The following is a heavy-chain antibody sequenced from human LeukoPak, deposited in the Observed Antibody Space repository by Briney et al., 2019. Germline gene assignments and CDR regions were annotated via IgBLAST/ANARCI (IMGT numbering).Heavy chain of an antibody. CDR1: GFTFTRNA. D-gene: IGHD3-10*01. V-gene: IGHV3-30-3*01. CDR3: ARMSQLLWFGELGGAFDI. Sequence: PGGSLRLSCAASGFTFTRNAMAWVRQAPGKGLEWVAFISYDGSNKYYADSVKGRFTISRDNSKNTLYLQMNSLRAEDTAVYYCARMSQLLWFGELGGAFDIWGQGTMVTVSS. CDR2: ISYDGSNK. J-gene: IGHJ3*02.